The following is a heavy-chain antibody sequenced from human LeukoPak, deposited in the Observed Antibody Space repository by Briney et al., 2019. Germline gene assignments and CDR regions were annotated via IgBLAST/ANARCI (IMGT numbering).Heavy chain of an antibody. CDR1: GGSISSYY. CDR2: IYTSGST. CDR3: AGRRDGYNQADY. V-gene: IGHV4-4*07. Sequence: PSETLSLTCSVSGGSISSYYWSWIRQPAGRGLEWIGRIYTSGSTNYNPSLKSRVTMSVDTSKNQFSLKLSSVTAADTAVYYCAGRRDGYNQADYWGHGTLVTVSS. J-gene: IGHJ4*01. D-gene: IGHD5-24*01.